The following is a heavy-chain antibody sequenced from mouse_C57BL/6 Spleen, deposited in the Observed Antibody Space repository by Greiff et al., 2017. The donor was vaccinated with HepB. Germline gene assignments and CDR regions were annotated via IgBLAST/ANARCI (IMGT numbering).Heavy chain of an antibody. J-gene: IGHJ2*01. CDR3: ARDYYDYDDGLYYFDY. D-gene: IGHD2-4*01. V-gene: IGHV3-6*01. CDR1: GYSITSGYY. CDR2: ISYDGSN. Sequence: DVKLQESGPGLVKPSQSLSLTCSVTGYSITSGYYWNWIRQFPGNKLEWMGYISYDGSNNYNPSLKNRISITRDTSKNQFFLKLNSVTTEDTATYYCARDYYDYDDGLYYFDYWGQGTTLTVSS.